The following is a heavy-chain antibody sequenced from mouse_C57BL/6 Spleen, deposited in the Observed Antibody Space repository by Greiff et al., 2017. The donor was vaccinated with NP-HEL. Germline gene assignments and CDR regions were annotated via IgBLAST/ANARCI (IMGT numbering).Heavy chain of an antibody. D-gene: IGHD2-5*01. J-gene: IGHJ4*01. V-gene: IGHV1-69*01. CDR2: IDPSDSYT. CDR3: AKAYSNPSDYYAMDY. CDR1: GYTFTSYW. Sequence: QVHVKQPGAELVMPGASVKLSCKASGYTFTSYWMHWVKQRPGQGLEWIGEIDPSDSYTNYNQKFKGKSTLTVDKSSSTAYMQLSSLTSEDSAVYYCAKAYSNPSDYYAMDYWGQGTSVTVSS.